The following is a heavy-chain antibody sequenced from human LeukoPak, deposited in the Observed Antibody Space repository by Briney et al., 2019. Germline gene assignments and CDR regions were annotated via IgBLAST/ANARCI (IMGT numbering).Heavy chain of an antibody. CDR2: IGYDGRNK. Sequence: PGGSLRLSCEASGLIFSDYGMHWVRHSPAKGLEWVSSIGYDGRNKYYIDSVKGRFTISGDNSKNTLYLQMDSLTIEDTAVYYCAKTRPRFVVSGSVDYWGQGTLVSVSS. CDR1: GLIFSDYG. CDR3: AKTRPRFVVSGSVDY. J-gene: IGHJ4*02. D-gene: IGHD2-15*01. V-gene: IGHV3-30*02.